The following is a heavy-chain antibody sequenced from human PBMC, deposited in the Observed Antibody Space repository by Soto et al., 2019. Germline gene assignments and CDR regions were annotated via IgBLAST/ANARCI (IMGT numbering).Heavy chain of an antibody. D-gene: IGHD4-17*01. CDR3: ARGFYGAYYYFDY. CDR2: IIPILGIA. CDR1: GGTFSSYT. V-gene: IGHV1-69*02. Sequence: GASVKVSCKASGGTFSSYTISWVRQSPGQGLEWMGRIIPILGIANYAQKFQGRVTITADKSTSTAYMELSSLRSEDTAVYYCARGFYGAYYYFDYWGQGTLVTVSS. J-gene: IGHJ4*02.